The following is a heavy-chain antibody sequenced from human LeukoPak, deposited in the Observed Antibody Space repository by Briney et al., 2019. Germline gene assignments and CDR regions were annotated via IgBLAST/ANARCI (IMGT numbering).Heavy chain of an antibody. Sequence: SETLSLTCTVSGGSISSSSYYWGWIRQPPWKGLEWIGSIYYSGSTFYNPSLKSRVTISVDTSKNQFSLKLSSVTAADTAVYYCARDGDSTPYFDYWGQGTLVTVSS. V-gene: IGHV4-39*07. CDR1: GGSISSSSYY. J-gene: IGHJ4*02. CDR2: IYYSGST. D-gene: IGHD4-17*01. CDR3: ARDGDSTPYFDY.